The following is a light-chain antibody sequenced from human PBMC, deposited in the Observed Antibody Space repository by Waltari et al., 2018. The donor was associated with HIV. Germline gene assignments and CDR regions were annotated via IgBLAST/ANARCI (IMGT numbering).Light chain of an antibody. Sequence: QSALTQPPSASGSLGQSVTISCTGSSSDIGAYDFVSWFQQHPHSAPKLLLYEVTRRPSTVSARFSGSRSGDTAFLTGAGLQPDDEATYFCSSYGDSLRVLFGGGTNVTVL. CDR2: EVT. V-gene: IGLV2-8*01. CDR1: SSDIGAYDF. J-gene: IGLJ3*02. CDR3: SSYGDSLRVL.